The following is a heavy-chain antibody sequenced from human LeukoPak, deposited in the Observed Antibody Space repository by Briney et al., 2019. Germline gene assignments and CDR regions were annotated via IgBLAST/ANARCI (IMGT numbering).Heavy chain of an antibody. V-gene: IGHV3-15*01. CDR3: TSHAAFDP. CDR1: GFTFNNAW. J-gene: IGHJ5*02. CDR2: IKSKNVGGTT. Sequence: GGSLRLSCAASGFTFNNAWMNWVRQAPGKGLEWVGRIKSKNVGGTTDYAAPVKGRFTISKDDSKNTVYPQMNSLKIEDTAVYYCTSHAAFDPWGQGTLVTVSS.